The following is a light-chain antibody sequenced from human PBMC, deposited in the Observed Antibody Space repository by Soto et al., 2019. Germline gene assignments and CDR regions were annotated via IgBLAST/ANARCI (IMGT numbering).Light chain of an antibody. V-gene: IGKV3-15*01. CDR1: QSVSSN. CDR2: GAS. Sequence: EIVMTQSPGTLSVSPGERATLSCRASQSVSSNLACYQQKPGQAPRLLIYGASTRATGIPARFSGSGSGTEFTLTISSLQPDDFATYYCQHYNSYSEAFGQGTKVDIK. CDR3: QHYNSYSEA. J-gene: IGKJ1*01.